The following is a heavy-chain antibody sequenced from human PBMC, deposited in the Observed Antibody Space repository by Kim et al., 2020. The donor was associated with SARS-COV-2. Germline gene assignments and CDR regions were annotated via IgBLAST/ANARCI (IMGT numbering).Heavy chain of an antibody. CDR1: GFTFSSYG. CDR3: AKGNSGWYFYYGMDV. J-gene: IGHJ6*02. CDR2: ISYDGSNK. Sequence: GGSLRLSCAASGFTFSSYGMHWVRQAPGKGLEWVAVISYDGSNKYYADSVKGRFTISRDNSKNTLYLQMNSLRAEDTAVYYCAKGNSGWYFYYGMDVWGQGTTVTVSS. V-gene: IGHV3-30*18. D-gene: IGHD6-19*01.